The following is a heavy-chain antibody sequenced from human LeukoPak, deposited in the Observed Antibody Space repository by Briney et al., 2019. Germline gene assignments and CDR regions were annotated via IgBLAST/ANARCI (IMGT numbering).Heavy chain of an antibody. Sequence: GSPRLSCAASGFGFSVYWMHWVRQAPGKGLVWVAHINEDGTSASHADSVKGRFTISRDNAKNTLYLQMNSLTVEDTAVYYCARVPTNSYGFGQWGQGSLVTVSS. CDR3: ARVPTNSYGFGQ. D-gene: IGHD5-18*01. J-gene: IGHJ4*02. CDR1: GFGFSVYW. V-gene: IGHV3-74*01. CDR2: INEDGTSA.